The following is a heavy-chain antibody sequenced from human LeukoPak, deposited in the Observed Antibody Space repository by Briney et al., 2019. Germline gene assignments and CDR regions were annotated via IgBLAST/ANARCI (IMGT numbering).Heavy chain of an antibody. CDR2: IYVSVIT. D-gene: IGHD6-19*01. J-gene: IGHJ3*02. Sequence: SETLSLTCTVSGGSMSSDYWSWIRQPAGTGLGWIGRIYVSVITNYNLSLKSRATMSLDTSTNQFSLRLSSVTAADTAVYYCARGRSSVSGYDAFDIWGQGTMVTVSS. CDR1: GGSMSSDY. CDR3: ARGRSSVSGYDAFDI. V-gene: IGHV4-4*07.